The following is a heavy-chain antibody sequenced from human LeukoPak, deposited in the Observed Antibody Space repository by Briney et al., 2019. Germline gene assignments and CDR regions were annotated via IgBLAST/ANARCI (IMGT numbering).Heavy chain of an antibody. CDR1: GFTFSSYG. Sequence: GGSLRLSCAASGFTFSSYGMHWVRQAPGKGLEWVAIIWYDGRSKYYTDSVKGRFTISRDNSKNTLYLQMNNLRADDTAVYYCAKALPYGANSPGYWGQGTLVIVSS. V-gene: IGHV3-33*06. CDR2: IWYDGRSK. CDR3: AKALPYGANSPGY. J-gene: IGHJ4*02. D-gene: IGHD4-23*01.